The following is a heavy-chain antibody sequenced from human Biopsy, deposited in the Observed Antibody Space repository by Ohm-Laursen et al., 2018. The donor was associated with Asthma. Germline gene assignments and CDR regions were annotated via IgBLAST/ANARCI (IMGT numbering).Heavy chain of an antibody. J-gene: IGHJ3*02. Sequence: SLRLSCSAPGFSFGSFGMHWVRQVPGKGPEWVALISFDGRYEYYADSVKGRFTISRDNSKNTLDLQMNSLREEDTAVYYCVRDGTDDAFDIWGQGTVVSVSS. D-gene: IGHD1-1*01. V-gene: IGHV3-30*03. CDR3: VRDGTDDAFDI. CDR1: GFSFGSFG. CDR2: ISFDGRYE.